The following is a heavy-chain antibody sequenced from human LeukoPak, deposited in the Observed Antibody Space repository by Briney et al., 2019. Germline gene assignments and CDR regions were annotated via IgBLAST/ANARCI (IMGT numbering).Heavy chain of an antibody. J-gene: IGHJ6*03. D-gene: IGHD3-10*01. Sequence: ASVKVSCKASGYTFTSYGISWVRQAPGQGLEWMGWISAYNGNTNYAQKLQGRVTMTTDTSTSTAYMELRSLRSDDTAVYYCARVGWDQGLLWFGEFYYYYYMDVWGKGTTVTVSS. CDR1: GYTFTSYG. CDR2: ISAYNGNT. CDR3: ARVGWDQGLLWFGEFYYYYYMDV. V-gene: IGHV1-18*01.